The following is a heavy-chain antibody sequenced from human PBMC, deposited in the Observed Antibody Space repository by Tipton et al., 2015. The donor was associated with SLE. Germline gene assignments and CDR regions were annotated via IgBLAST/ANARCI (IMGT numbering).Heavy chain of an antibody. Sequence: TLSLTCTVSGGSISSSSYYWGWIRQPPGKGLEWIGSIYYSGSTNYNPSLKSRVTISVDTSKNQFSLKLSSVTAADTAVYYCARGGFIAYYYYYMDVWGKGTTVTVSS. J-gene: IGHJ6*03. CDR1: GGSISSSSYY. D-gene: IGHD3-16*02. CDR3: ARGGFIAYYYYYMDV. CDR2: IYYSGST. V-gene: IGHV4-39*07.